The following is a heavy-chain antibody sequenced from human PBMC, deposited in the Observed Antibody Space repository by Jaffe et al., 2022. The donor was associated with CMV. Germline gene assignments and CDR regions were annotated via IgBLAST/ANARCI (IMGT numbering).Heavy chain of an antibody. CDR1: GFTFSSYA. D-gene: IGHD2-21*02. CDR3: AKDAYLQGRGVVVTAILPLDY. Sequence: EVQLLESGGGLVQPGGSLRLSCAASGFTFSSYAMSWVRQAPGKGLEWVSAISGSGGSTYYADSVKGRFTISRDNSKNTLYLQMNSLRAEDTAVYYCAKDAYLQGRGVVVTAILPLDYWGQGTLVTVSS. CDR2: ISGSGGST. J-gene: IGHJ4*02. V-gene: IGHV3-23*01.